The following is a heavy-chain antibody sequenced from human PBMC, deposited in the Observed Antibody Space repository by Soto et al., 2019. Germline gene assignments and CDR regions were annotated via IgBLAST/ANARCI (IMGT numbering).Heavy chain of an antibody. D-gene: IGHD2-15*01. CDR1: GGTFSSYA. CDR3: ARVGYCSGGSCYGNSYNWFDP. Sequence: QVQLVQSGAEVKKPGSSVKVSCKASGGTFSSYAISWVRQAPGQGLEWMGGIIPIFGTANYAQKFQGRVTITADESTSTAYRELSSLRSEDTAVYYCARVGYCSGGSCYGNSYNWFDPWGQGTLVTVSS. J-gene: IGHJ5*02. CDR2: IIPIFGTA. V-gene: IGHV1-69*12.